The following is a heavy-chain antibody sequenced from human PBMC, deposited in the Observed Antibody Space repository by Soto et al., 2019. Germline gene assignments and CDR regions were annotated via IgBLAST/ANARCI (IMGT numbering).Heavy chain of an antibody. Sequence: QVQLQESGPGLVKPSETLSLTCTVSGGSVSGGGYHWSWMRQPPGKRLEWIGYIYYSGSTNYSPSLKSRXTXSXXTSKNQFSLKLSSVTAADTAVYYCARGGGSYYIAYWGQGTLVTVSS. D-gene: IGHD1-26*01. J-gene: IGHJ4*02. CDR2: IYYSGST. CDR3: ARGGGSYYIAY. V-gene: IGHV4-61*08. CDR1: GGSVSGGGYH.